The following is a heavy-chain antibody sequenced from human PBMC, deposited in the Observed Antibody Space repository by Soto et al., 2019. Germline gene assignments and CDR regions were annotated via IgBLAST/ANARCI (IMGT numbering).Heavy chain of an antibody. CDR3: ARDNYYGSGSYPPTPLYYYGMDV. CDR2: ISAYTRNT. J-gene: IGHJ6*02. CDR1: GYTFTNYG. D-gene: IGHD3-10*01. V-gene: IGHV1-18*01. Sequence: ASVKVSCKASGYTFTNYGVSWVRQAPGQRLEWMGWISAYTRNTNYAQMFQSRVTMTTDTSTSTAYMELRSLTSDDTAVYYCARDNYYGSGSYPPTPLYYYGMDVWGQGTTVTVSS.